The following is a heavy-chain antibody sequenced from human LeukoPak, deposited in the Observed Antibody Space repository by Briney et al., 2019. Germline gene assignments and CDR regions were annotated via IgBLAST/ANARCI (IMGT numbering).Heavy chain of an antibody. CDR2: ISSSSSYI. J-gene: IGHJ6*02. Sequence: GGSLRLSCAASGFTFSSYSMNWVRQAPGKGLGWVSSISSSSSYIYYADSVKGRFTISRDNAKNSLYLQMNSLRAEDTAVYYCARDEMATSYPYYYYGIDVWGQGTTVTVSS. CDR1: GFTFSSYS. D-gene: IGHD5-24*01. CDR3: ARDEMATSYPYYYYGIDV. V-gene: IGHV3-21*01.